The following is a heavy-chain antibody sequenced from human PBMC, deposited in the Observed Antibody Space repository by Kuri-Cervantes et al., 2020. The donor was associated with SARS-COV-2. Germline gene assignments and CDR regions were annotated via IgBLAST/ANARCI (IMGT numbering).Heavy chain of an antibody. D-gene: IGHD5-12*01. Sequence: GGSLRLSCAAPGPSFSNYALSWVRQAPGKGLEWVSSISGSGDDTHYADSVKGRFTISRDNSKNTLYLQMNSLRAEDTAVYYCAKGGSILATINRWASSWGQGTLVTVSS. CDR3: AKGGSILATINRWASS. J-gene: IGHJ5*02. CDR1: GPSFSNYA. CDR2: ISGSGDDT. V-gene: IGHV3-23*01.